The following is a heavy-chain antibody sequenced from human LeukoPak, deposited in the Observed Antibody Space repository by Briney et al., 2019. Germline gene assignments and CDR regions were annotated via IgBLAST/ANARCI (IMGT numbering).Heavy chain of an antibody. J-gene: IGHJ3*02. CDR2: INPNSGGT. D-gene: IGHD2-21*02. V-gene: IGHV1-2*02. CDR3: ARDNTYCGGDCYGDAFDI. CDR1: GYTFTGYY. Sequence: APVKVSCKASGYTFTGYYMHWVRQAPGQGLEWMGWINPNSGGTNYAQKFQGRVTMTRDTSISTAYMELSRLRSDDTAVYYCARDNTYCGGDCYGDAFDIWSQGTMVTVSS.